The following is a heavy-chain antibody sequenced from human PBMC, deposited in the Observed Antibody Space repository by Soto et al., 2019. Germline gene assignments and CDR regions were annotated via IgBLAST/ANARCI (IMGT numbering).Heavy chain of an antibody. D-gene: IGHD3-3*01. V-gene: IGHV4-59*01. CDR3: ARASDFWSGYPTMSFDY. CDR2: IYYSGST. Sequence: SETLSLTCTVSGGSISSYYWSWIRQPPGKGLEWIGYIYYSGSTNYNPSLKSRVTISVDTSKNQFSLKLSSVTAADTAVYYCARASDFWSGYPTMSFDYWGQGTLVTVSS. CDR1: GGSISSYY. J-gene: IGHJ4*02.